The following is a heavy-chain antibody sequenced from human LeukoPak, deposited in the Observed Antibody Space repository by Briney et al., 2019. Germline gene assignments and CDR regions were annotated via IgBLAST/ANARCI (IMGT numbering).Heavy chain of an antibody. Sequence: GGSRRLSCAASGFTFSSYAMHWVRQAPGKGLEYVAAISTNGDSTYYANSVKGRFTISRDNSKNTLYLQMGSLRVEDMAVYYCARWGSTSCYDYWGQGTLVTVSS. CDR3: ARWGSTSCYDY. CDR1: GFTFSSYA. J-gene: IGHJ4*02. V-gene: IGHV3-64*01. CDR2: ISTNGDST. D-gene: IGHD2-2*01.